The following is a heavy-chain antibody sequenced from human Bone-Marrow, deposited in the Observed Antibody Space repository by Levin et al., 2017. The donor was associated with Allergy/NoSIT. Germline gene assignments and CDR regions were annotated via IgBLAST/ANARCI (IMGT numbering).Heavy chain of an antibody. D-gene: IGHD6-6*01. CDR1: GFTFSSSW. CDR3: VSSSSGAFNI. CDR2: IKQDGSEK. Sequence: SCAASGFTFSSSWMSWVRQAPGKGLEWVANIKQDGSEKYYVGSVKGRFTISRDNAKNSLSLQMNSLRAEDTAVYYCVSSSSGAFNIWGQGTMVTVSS. V-gene: IGHV3-7*01. J-gene: IGHJ3*02.